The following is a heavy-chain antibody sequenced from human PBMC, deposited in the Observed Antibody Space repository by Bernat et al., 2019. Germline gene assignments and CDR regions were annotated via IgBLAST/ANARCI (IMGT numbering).Heavy chain of an antibody. V-gene: IGHV4-34*01. CDR2: INHSGST. D-gene: IGHD4-23*01. Sequence: QVQLQQWGAGLLKPSETLSLTCAVYGGSFSGYYWSWIRQPPGKGLEWIGEINHSGSTNYNPSLKSRVTISVDPSKNQFSLKLSSVTAADTAVYYCARGLRWPQYYFDYWGQGTLVTVSS. J-gene: IGHJ4*02. CDR1: GGSFSGYY. CDR3: ARGLRWPQYYFDY.